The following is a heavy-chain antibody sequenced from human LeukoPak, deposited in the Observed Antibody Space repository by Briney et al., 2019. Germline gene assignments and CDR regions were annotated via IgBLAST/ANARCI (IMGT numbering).Heavy chain of an antibody. Sequence: SETLSLTCTVSSGSIGNYYWSWIRQPAGKGLEWIGRIHKSGSTNYSPSLKSRVTMSVDTSKNMFSLKLRSVTAADTAVYYCTRRDYDHWYFDQWGQGTLVTVSS. CDR1: SGSIGNYY. D-gene: IGHD3-16*01. CDR2: IHKSGST. CDR3: TRRDYDHWYFDQ. V-gene: IGHV4-4*07. J-gene: IGHJ4*02.